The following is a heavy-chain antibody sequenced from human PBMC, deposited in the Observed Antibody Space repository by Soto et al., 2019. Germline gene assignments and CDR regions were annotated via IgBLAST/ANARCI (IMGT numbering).Heavy chain of an antibody. D-gene: IGHD6-13*01. CDR3: AKDVARYSSIWNPPGG. Sequence: GGSLRLSCAASGFTFSSYWMHWVRQAPGKGLVWVSRMNEDGGTTDYADSVKGRFTISRDNAKNTLYLQMNSLRPEDTAMYYCAKDVARYSSIWNPPGGWGQGTLVTVSS. CDR2: MNEDGGTT. CDR1: GFTFSSYW. V-gene: IGHV3-74*01. J-gene: IGHJ4*02.